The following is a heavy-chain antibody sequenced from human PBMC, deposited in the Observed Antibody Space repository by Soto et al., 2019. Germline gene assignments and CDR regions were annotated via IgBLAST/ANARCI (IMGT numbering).Heavy chain of an antibody. CDR1: GGSISSGGYY. CDR3: ARGVTMVRGVIHTPYFDY. J-gene: IGHJ4*02. CDR2: IYYSGST. Sequence: QVQLQESGPGLVKPSQTLSLTCTVSGGSISSGGYYWSWIRQHPGKGLEWIGYIYYSGSTYYNPSLRRRVTISVDTSKNQFSLKLSSVTAADTVVYYCARGVTMVRGVIHTPYFDYWGQGTLVTVSS. D-gene: IGHD3-10*01. V-gene: IGHV4-31*03.